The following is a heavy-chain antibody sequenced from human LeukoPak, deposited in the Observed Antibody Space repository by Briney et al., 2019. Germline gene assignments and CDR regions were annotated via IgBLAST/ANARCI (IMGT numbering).Heavy chain of an antibody. V-gene: IGHV3-21*01. CDR1: GFTFSSYS. J-gene: IGHJ6*02. Sequence: GSLRLSCAASGFTFSSYSMNWVRQAPGKGLEWVSSISSSSYIYYADSVKGRFTISRDNAKNSLYLQMNSLRAEDTAVYYCAREDVYYGSGSSFGMDVWGQGTTVTVSS. CDR3: AREDVYYGSGSSFGMDV. CDR2: ISSSSYI. D-gene: IGHD3-10*01.